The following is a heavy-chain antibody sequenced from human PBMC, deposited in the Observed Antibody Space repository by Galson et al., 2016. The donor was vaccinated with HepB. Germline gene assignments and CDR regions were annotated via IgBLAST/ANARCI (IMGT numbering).Heavy chain of an antibody. CDR2: ISPSSRYI. V-gene: IGHV3-21*01. CDR1: GFTFNTYS. CDR3: ARLAGYGGGYYFDF. D-gene: IGHD1-26*01. Sequence: SLRLSCAASGFTFNTYSINWVRQAPGKGLAWVSSISPSSRYIYYADSLEGRFTISRDDAKNSLFLQMNNLRAEDTAVYYCARLAGYGGGYYFDFWGQGTLVTVSS. J-gene: IGHJ4*02.